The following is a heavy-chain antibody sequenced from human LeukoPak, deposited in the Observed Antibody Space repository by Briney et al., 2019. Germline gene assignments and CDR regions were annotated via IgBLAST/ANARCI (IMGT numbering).Heavy chain of an antibody. D-gene: IGHD3-22*01. CDR3: AKNHDSNGYHTDDAFDL. Sequence: GGSLRLSCAASGFTFSSYWMHWVRQAPGKGLEWVSVISVSGSSTYYADSVKGRFTISRDSSKSTLYLQMNSLRAEDTAIYYCAKNHDSNGYHTDDAFDLWGQGTMVTVSS. V-gene: IGHV3-23*01. J-gene: IGHJ3*01. CDR2: ISVSGSST. CDR1: GFTFSSYW.